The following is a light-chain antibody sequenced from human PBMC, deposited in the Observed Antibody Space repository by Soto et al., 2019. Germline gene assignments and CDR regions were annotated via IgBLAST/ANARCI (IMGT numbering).Light chain of an antibody. V-gene: IGLV2-14*01. J-gene: IGLJ1*01. CDR1: SSDVGGYNY. CDR3: SSYTSSSTLDYV. CDR2: DVS. Sequence: QSALTQPASVSGSPGQSITISCTGTSSDVGGYNYVSWYQQHPGKAPKLMIYDVSNRPSGVSNRFSGSKSGNTSSLTISGLQAEDEAVYYCSSYTSSSTLDYVFGTGTKVTVL.